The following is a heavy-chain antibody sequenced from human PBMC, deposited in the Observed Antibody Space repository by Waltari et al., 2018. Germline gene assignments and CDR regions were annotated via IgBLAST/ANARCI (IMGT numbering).Heavy chain of an antibody. CDR2: IICSSSTI. D-gene: IGHD6-13*01. Sequence: EVQLVESGGGLVQPGGSLRLSCAASGFTFSSYSMNWVRQAPGKGLEWVLFIICSSSTIYYSDSVKCRFTLSRDNAKNSLYLQMNSLRAEDTAVYYCARVGGSSWYMDYFDYWGQGTLVTVSS. CDR1: GFTFSSYS. CDR3: ARVGGSSWYMDYFDY. J-gene: IGHJ4*02. V-gene: IGHV3-48*04.